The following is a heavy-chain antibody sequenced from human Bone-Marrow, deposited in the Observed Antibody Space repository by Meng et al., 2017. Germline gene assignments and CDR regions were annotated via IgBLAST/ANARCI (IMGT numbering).Heavy chain of an antibody. J-gene: IGHJ4*02. CDR1: GFTLSSYG. D-gene: IGHD3-9*01. V-gene: IGHV3-33*01. CDR2: VWFDGSNQ. Sequence: GESLKISCAASGFTLSSYGMHWVRQAPGKGLEWLGIVWFDGSNQFYADSVKGRFTISRDNSKNTLYLQMNSLRVEDTAVYFCARGILTAYHEYHFDYWGQGILVNGAS. CDR3: ARGILTAYHEYHFDY.